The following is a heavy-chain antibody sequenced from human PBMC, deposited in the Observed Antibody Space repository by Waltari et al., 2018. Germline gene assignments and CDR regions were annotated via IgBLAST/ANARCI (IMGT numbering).Heavy chain of an antibody. CDR1: AGTLSSYA. CDR3: ARDQCSGGSCYRTNYYYGMDV. Sequence: QVQLVQSGAEVKKPGSSVKVSCKASAGTLSSYAIRRVRQAPGQGLEWMGRIIPILGIANYAQKFQGRVTITADKSTSTAYMELSSLRSEDTAVYYCARDQCSGGSCYRTNYYYGMDVWGQGTTVTVSS. V-gene: IGHV1-69*04. D-gene: IGHD2-15*01. CDR2: IIPILGIA. J-gene: IGHJ6*02.